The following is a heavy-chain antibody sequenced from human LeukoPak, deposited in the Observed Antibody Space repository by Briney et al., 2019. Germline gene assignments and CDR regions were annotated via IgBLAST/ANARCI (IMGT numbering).Heavy chain of an antibody. CDR2: IYYSGST. J-gene: IGHJ5*02. Sequence: PSETLSLTCTVSGGSISSSSYYWGWIRQPPGKGLEWIGSIYYSGSTYYNPSLKSRVTISVDTSKNQFSLKLSSVTAADTAVYYCARLSPINWFDPWGQGTLVTVS. CDR3: ARLSPINWFDP. CDR1: GGSISSSSYY. V-gene: IGHV4-39*01.